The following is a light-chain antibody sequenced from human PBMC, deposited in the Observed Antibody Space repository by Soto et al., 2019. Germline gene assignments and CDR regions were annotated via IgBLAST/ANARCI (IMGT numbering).Light chain of an antibody. CDR3: QHYGSAPPLIT. CDR2: GAS. Sequence: EIVLTQSPGTLSLSPGERATLSCRASQSVNSNYLAWYQQRPGQAPRLLIYGASSRATGIPDRFSGGGSETDFPLTSSSLEPADFAVYYCQHYGSAPPLITFGQGTRLEIK. V-gene: IGKV3-20*01. CDR1: QSVNSNY. J-gene: IGKJ5*01.